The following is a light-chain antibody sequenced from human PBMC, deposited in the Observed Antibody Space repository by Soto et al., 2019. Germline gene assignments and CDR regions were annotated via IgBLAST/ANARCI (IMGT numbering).Light chain of an antibody. CDR3: HQYGRSPYS. Sequence: EMVLTQSPGTLSPPLGERVTLSCRASQSVSSNYLAWYQHRPGQAPRLLIHGVSSRATGLPYRVTGSGSGRDCTLTISSLEPEDSAVYDGHQYGRSPYSFGQGTKLVIK. V-gene: IGKV3-20*01. J-gene: IGKJ2*01. CDR1: QSVSSNY. CDR2: GVS.